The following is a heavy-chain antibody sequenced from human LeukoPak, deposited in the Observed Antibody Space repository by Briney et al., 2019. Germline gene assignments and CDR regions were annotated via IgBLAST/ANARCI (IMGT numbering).Heavy chain of an antibody. Sequence: SETLSRTCAVYGGFFSGYYWSWIRNPPGKGLEWIGEINHSGSTNYNPSLKSRVTISVDTSKNQFSLKLSSVTAADAAVYYWARARCFARRSSSTSPPRKGWFDPWGQGTLATVSS. J-gene: IGHJ5*02. CDR2: INHSGST. CDR3: ARARCFARRSSSTSPPRKGWFDP. CDR1: GGFFSGYY. V-gene: IGHV4-34*01. D-gene: IGHD2-2*01.